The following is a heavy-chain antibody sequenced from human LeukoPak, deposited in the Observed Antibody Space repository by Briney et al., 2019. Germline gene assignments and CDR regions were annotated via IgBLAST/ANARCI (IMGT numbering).Heavy chain of an antibody. V-gene: IGHV4-4*07. Sequence: PSETLSLTCTVSGGSISSYYWSWIRQPAGKGLEWIGRIYTSGSTNYNPSLKSRVTMSVDTSKNQFSLKLSSVTAADTAVYYCARDPKIGTVLLWFGELSDQYNWFDPWGQGTLVTVSS. CDR2: IYTSGST. CDR1: GGSISSYY. D-gene: IGHD3-10*01. CDR3: ARDPKIGTVLLWFGELSDQYNWFDP. J-gene: IGHJ5*02.